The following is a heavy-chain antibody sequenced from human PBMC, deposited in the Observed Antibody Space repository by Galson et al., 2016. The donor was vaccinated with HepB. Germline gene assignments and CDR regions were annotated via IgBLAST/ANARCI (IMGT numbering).Heavy chain of an antibody. CDR1: GDSVSSNGAT. D-gene: IGHD4-23*01. Sequence: AISGDSVSSNGATWNWIRQSPSRGLEWLGRTYYRSRWINNYAESVKSRIIITPDTSKNQFSLHLDSVTPEDTALYYRARETHGGHYDENWGQGTLVTVSS. CDR3: ARETHGGHYDEN. CDR2: TYYRSRWIN. J-gene: IGHJ1*01. V-gene: IGHV6-1*01.